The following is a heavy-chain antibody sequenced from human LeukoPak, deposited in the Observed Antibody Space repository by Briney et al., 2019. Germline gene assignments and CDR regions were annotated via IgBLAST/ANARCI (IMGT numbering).Heavy chain of an antibody. V-gene: IGHV3-66*01. J-gene: IGHJ4*02. CDR3: ASYPLYYYDSSGSFDY. D-gene: IGHD3-22*01. CDR1: RFTVSTNY. CDR2: IDSGGFT. Sequence: GGSLRLSCAASRFTVSTNYMSWVRQAPGKGLEWVSLIDSGGFTYYADSVKGRFTISRDNSKNTLYLQMNSLRAEDTAVYYCASYPLYYYDSSGSFDYWGQGTLVTVSS.